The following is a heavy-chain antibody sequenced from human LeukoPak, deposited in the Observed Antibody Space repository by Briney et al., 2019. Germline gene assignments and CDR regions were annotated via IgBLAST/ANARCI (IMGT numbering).Heavy chain of an antibody. CDR3: ARSIVVVPTAIREEDYYYYYYMDV. Sequence: SVKVSCKASGGTFSSYAISWVRQAPGQGLEWMGGIIPIFGTANYAQKFQGRVTITTDESTSTAYMELSSLRSEDTAMYYCARSIVVVPTAIREEDYYYYYYMDVWGKGTTVTVSS. CDR2: IIPIFGTA. CDR1: GGTFSSYA. D-gene: IGHD2-2*02. J-gene: IGHJ6*03. V-gene: IGHV1-69*05.